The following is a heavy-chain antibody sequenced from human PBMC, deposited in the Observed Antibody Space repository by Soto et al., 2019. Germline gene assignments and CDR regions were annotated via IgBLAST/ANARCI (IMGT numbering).Heavy chain of an antibody. Sequence: GGSLRLSXAASGFTFNSYGMHWVRQGPGNGLEWVAFISYDSTKTYYADSVKGRFTISRDNSNSALYVQMNSLTGEDTAVYYCARTRSAWSDFHYYSLDVWGQGTTVTVSS. V-gene: IGHV3-30*03. CDR1: GFTFNSYG. J-gene: IGHJ6*02. D-gene: IGHD1-26*01. CDR3: ARTRSAWSDFHYYSLDV. CDR2: ISYDSTKT.